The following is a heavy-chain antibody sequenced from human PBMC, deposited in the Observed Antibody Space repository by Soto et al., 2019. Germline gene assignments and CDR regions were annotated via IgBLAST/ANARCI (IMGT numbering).Heavy chain of an antibody. CDR2: ISSSSSTI. Sequence: EVQLVESGGGLVQPGGSLRLSCAASGFTFSSYSMNWVRQAPGKGLAWVSYISSSSSTIYYADSVKGRFTISRDNAKNSLYLQMNSLRAEDTAVYYCASDLHPSYPNGDYAEYFQHWGQGTLVTVAS. J-gene: IGHJ1*01. V-gene: IGHV3-48*01. D-gene: IGHD4-17*01. CDR3: ASDLHPSYPNGDYAEYFQH. CDR1: GFTFSSYS.